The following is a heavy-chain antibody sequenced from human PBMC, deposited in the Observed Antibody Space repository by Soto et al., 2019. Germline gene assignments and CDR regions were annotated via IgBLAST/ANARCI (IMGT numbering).Heavy chain of an antibody. D-gene: IGHD6-6*01. J-gene: IGHJ6*03. Sequence: CVLKVPGKGLEYVSGISSNGVGTYYANSVQGRFTISRDNSKNTVYLQMGSLRPEDMAVYYCARRARPDFYYMDVWGKGTTVTVSS. CDR3: ARRARPDFYYMDV. V-gene: IGHV3-64*01. CDR2: ISSNGVGT.